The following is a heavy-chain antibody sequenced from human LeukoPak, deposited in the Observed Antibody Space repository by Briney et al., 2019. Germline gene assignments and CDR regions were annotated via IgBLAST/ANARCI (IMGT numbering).Heavy chain of an antibody. Sequence: SETLSLTCTVSGVSISSYYWSWIRQPPGKGLEWIGYIYYSGSTNYNPSLKSRVTISVDTSKNQFSLKLSSVTAADTAVYYCAREVGYYGSGSYSNYFDYWGQGTLVTVSS. D-gene: IGHD3-10*01. CDR1: GVSISSYY. CDR3: AREVGYYGSGSYSNYFDY. CDR2: IYYSGST. V-gene: IGHV4-59*01. J-gene: IGHJ4*02.